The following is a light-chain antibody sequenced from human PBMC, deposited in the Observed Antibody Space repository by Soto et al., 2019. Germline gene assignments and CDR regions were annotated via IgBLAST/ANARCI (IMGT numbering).Light chain of an antibody. Sequence: DIQMTQSPSSLSASVGDRVTITCRASQGISNYLAWYQQKPGKVPKLLIYAASTLQSGVPSRFSGSGSGTDFTLIISSLQPEYVATYYCQKYNSAPTWTFGQGTKVEIK. CDR1: QGISNY. CDR2: AAS. J-gene: IGKJ1*01. V-gene: IGKV1-27*01. CDR3: QKYNSAPTWT.